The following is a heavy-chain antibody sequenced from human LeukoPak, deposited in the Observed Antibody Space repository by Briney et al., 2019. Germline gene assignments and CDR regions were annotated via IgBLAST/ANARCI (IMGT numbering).Heavy chain of an antibody. D-gene: IGHD1-26*01. CDR1: GGTFSSYA. V-gene: IGHV1-69*13. CDR3: ARDFPLVVGATTDYFDY. J-gene: IGHJ4*02. Sequence: ASVKVSCKASGGTFSSYAISWVRQAPGQGLEWMGGIIPIFGTANYAQKFQGRVTITADESTSTAYMELRSLRSDDTAVYYCARDFPLVVGATTDYFDYWGQGTLVTVSS. CDR2: IIPIFGTA.